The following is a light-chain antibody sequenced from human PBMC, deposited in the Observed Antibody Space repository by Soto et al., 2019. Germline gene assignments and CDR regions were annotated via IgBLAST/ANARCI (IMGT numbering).Light chain of an antibody. Sequence: EIGLTQSPGTLSLSPGERATLSFVAIQMGSSTYLACYQQRPGQAPRLLIYGASSRATGIPDRFSGSGSGADFTLTISRLEPEDFAVYYCQQFGSSPPMTFGQGTRLEI. CDR1: QMGSSTY. CDR3: QQFGSSPPMT. J-gene: IGKJ5*01. CDR2: GAS. V-gene: IGKV3-20*01.